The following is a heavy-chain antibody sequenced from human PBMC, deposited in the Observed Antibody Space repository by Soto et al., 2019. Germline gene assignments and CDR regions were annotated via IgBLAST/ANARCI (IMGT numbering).Heavy chain of an antibody. CDR1: GYTFTPFW. V-gene: IGHV5-10-1*01. Sequence: VESLQISCTGFGYTFTPFWISWVRQIPWKGLEWMGRIDPRDSYVNYSPSFQGHVTISADKSISTAYLQWGSLKASDTAMYYCARLYCTTSTCDSWFERWGQGNLVNVSP. CDR2: IDPRDSYV. D-gene: IGHD2-2*01. CDR3: ARLYCTTSTCDSWFER. J-gene: IGHJ5*02.